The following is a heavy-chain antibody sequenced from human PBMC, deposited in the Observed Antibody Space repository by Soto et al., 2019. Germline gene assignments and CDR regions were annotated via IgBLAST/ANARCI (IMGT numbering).Heavy chain of an antibody. J-gene: IGHJ3*02. CDR2: ISPHNDRT. CDR1: GYNFSSYG. CDR3: ARDLYYSSGRYFDHDAFDI. Sequence: QVQLVQSGADVKKPGASVKVSCKASGYNFSSYGISWVRQAPGQWLEWMGWISPHNDRTKYARRFQYRVTMTTETPTSTVYMELGSLRSDDTAVYYCARDLYYSSGRYFDHDAFDIWGQGTVVTVSS. V-gene: IGHV1-18*01. D-gene: IGHD6-19*01.